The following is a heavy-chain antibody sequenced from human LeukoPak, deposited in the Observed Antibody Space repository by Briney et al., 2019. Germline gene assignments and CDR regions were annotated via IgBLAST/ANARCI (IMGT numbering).Heavy chain of an antibody. Sequence: SETLSLTCAVSGCSISSGYYWGWIRQPPGKGLEWIGSIYHSGSTYYNPSLKSRVTISVDTSKNQFSLKLSSVTAADTAVYYCARPVTVVTPDWYFDLWGRGTLVTVSS. CDR3: ARPVTVVTPDWYFDL. V-gene: IGHV4-38-2*01. CDR1: GCSISSGYY. D-gene: IGHD4-23*01. CDR2: IYHSGST. J-gene: IGHJ2*01.